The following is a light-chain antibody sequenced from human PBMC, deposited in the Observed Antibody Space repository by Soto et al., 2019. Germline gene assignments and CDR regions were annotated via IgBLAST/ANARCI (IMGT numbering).Light chain of an antibody. V-gene: IGKV3-11*01. CDR3: QQRSNWPPTT. CDR2: DAS. Sequence: EIVLTQSPATLSLSPGERASLSCRASQSISSYLVWYQQKPGRAPRLLIYDASNRATGVPARFSGSGSGTDFTLTISSLEPEDFAVYYCQQRSNWPPTTFGQGTRLEIK. CDR1: QSISSY. J-gene: IGKJ5*01.